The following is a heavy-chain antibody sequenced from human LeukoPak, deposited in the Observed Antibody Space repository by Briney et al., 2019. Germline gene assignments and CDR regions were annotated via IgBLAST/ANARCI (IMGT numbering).Heavy chain of an antibody. V-gene: IGHV3-23*01. Sequence: LSGGSLRLSCAASGFTFSSYAMSWVRQAPGKGLEWVSAISGSGGSTYYADSVKGRFTISGDNSKNTLYLQMNSLRAEDTAVYYCAKDQFRGCSGGSCYADYWGQGTLVTVSS. CDR2: ISGSGGST. J-gene: IGHJ4*02. CDR3: AKDQFRGCSGGSCYADY. D-gene: IGHD2-15*01. CDR1: GFTFSSYA.